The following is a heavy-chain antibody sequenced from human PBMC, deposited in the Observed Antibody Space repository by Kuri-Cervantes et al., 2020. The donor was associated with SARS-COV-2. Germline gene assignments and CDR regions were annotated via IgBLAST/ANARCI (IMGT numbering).Heavy chain of an antibody. D-gene: IGHD5-24*01. J-gene: IGHJ4*02. CDR1: GSAFSDYS. Sequence: GESLKISCAASGSAFSDYSMLWFRQAPGKGLEWVSTITGSAGRTNYADSVKGRFTISRDNSKNTMYLQMNSVRAEDTALYYCAKGISVEKARVGENWGQGTLVTVSS. V-gene: IGHV3-23*01. CDR3: AKGISVEKARVGEN. CDR2: ITGSAGRT.